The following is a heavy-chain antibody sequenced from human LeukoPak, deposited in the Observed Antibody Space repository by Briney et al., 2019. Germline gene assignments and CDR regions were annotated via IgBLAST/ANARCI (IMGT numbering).Heavy chain of an antibody. CDR1: GFTLSNSW. J-gene: IGHJ4*02. V-gene: IGHV3-74*01. D-gene: IGHD4-17*01. CDR2: INSDGSTT. CDR3: VRCRTTVTAMPGY. Sequence: GGSLRLSCAASGFTLSNSWIHWVRQAPGKGLVWVSRINSDGSTTTYADSVNGRFTISRDNAKNSLYLQMNSLRAEDTAIYYCVRCRTTVTAMPGYWGQGTLVTVSS.